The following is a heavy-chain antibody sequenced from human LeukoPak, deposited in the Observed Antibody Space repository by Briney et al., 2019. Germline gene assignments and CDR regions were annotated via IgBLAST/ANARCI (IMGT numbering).Heavy chain of an antibody. Sequence: GGSLRLSCAASGFTFSSYGMHWVRQAPGKGLEWVAVIWYDGSNKYYADSVKGRFTISRDNAKNSLFLQMNSLRPEDTAVYYCARDRVIQGYSSGWLFDYWGQGTLVTVSS. CDR3: ARDRVIQGYSSGWLFDY. V-gene: IGHV3-33*01. D-gene: IGHD6-19*01. J-gene: IGHJ4*02. CDR2: IWYDGSNK. CDR1: GFTFSSYG.